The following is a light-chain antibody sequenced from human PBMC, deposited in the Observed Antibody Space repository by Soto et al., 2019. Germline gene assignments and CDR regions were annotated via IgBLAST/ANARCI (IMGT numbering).Light chain of an antibody. CDR2: GAS. CDR3: QQYNNWSPIT. Sequence: EIVMTQSPATLSVSPGERATLSCRASQSVSGNLAWYQQKPGQAPRLLIYGASTRATGIPARCSGSGSGTEFTRTISILQSEDFAVYYCQQYNNWSPITFGQGTRLEIK. V-gene: IGKV3-15*01. CDR1: QSVSGN. J-gene: IGKJ5*01.